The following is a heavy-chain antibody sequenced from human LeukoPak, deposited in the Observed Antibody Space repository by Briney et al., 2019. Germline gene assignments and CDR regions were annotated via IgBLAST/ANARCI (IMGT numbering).Heavy chain of an antibody. CDR3: AKDKSVSIVGGTIHYFDY. V-gene: IGHV3-9*01. CDR2: ISWNGGSI. J-gene: IGHJ4*02. CDR1: GFTFDDYA. D-gene: IGHD1-26*01. Sequence: PGRSLRLSCAASGFTFDDYAMHWVRQAPGKGLEWVSGISWNGGSIGYADSVKGRFTISRDNAKNSLYLQMNSLRAEDTALYYCAKDKSVSIVGGTIHYFDYWGQGTLVTVSS.